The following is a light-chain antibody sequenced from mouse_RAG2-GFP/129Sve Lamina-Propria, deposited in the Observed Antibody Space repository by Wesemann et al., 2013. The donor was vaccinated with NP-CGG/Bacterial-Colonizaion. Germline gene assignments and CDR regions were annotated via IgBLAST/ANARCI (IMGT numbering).Light chain of an antibody. V-gene: IGKV6-23*01. J-gene: IGKJ2*01. CDR3: QQYNSYPLT. CDR2: WAS. Sequence: DIVMTQSHKFMSTSVGDRVSITCKASQDVGTAVAWYQQKPGQSPKLLIYWASTRHTGVPDRFTGSGSGTDFTLTISNVQSEDLADYFCQQYNSYPLTFGGGTEAGNKT. CDR1: QDVGTA.